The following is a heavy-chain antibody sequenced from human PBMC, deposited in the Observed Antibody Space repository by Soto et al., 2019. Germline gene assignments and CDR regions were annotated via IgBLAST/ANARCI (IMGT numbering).Heavy chain of an antibody. D-gene: IGHD6-19*01. J-gene: IGHJ4*02. Sequence: HPGGSLRLSCAASGFTFSSYAMSWVRQAPGKGLEWVPVISGSGGSTYYADSVKGRFTISRDNSRNTLYLQMNSLRAEGTAVYYCAKCSPRYSSGLKAYYFDYWGQGTLVTVSS. CDR2: ISGSGGST. V-gene: IGHV3-23*01. CDR3: AKCSPRYSSGLKAYYFDY. CDR1: GFTFSSYA.